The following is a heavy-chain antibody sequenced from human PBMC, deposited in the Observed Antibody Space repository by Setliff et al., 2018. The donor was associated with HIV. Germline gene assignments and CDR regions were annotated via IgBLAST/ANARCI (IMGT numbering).Heavy chain of an antibody. CDR3: AKVPTRIQPRYFDY. J-gene: IGHJ4*02. V-gene: IGHV1-18*01. D-gene: IGHD5-18*01. Sequence: ASVKVSCKPSGYTFTTYGLSWVRQAPGQGLEWMGWISTCSDETSYSQNLQGRLTMTTDTSTGTAYMELRSLRSDDTAVYYCAKVPTRIQPRYFDYWGQGTLVTVSS. CDR1: GYTFTTYG. CDR2: ISTCSDET.